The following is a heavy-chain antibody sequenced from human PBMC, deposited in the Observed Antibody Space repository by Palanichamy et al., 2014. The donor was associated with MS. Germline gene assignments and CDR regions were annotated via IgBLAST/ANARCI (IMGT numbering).Heavy chain of an antibody. CDR2: IKEDRRER. J-gene: IGHJ6*02. D-gene: IGHD5-24*01. CDR3: ARILRECDKRWQHLCFFYAMDV. Sequence: EVQLVESGEAWSSLGGPVRLSCGASGFTFSTYWMTWVRQAPGKGLEWVANIKEDRRERYYVDSVKGRFTISTDNAENSLYLQMNSLRAEDTAVYYCARILRECDKRWQHLCFFYAMDVWGQGTTVTVSS. V-gene: IGHV3-7*01. CDR1: GFTFSTYW.